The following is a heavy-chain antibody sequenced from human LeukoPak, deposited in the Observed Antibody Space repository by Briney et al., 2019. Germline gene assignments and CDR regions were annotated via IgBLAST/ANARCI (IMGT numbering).Heavy chain of an antibody. D-gene: IGHD1-26*01. CDR3: AKEKYSGSNYPIDY. J-gene: IGHJ4*02. CDR1: GFTFSSYA. CDR2: ISGSGGST. V-gene: IGHV3-23*01. Sequence: GGSLRLSCAASGFTFSSYAMSWVRQAPGKGLEWVSAISGSGGSTYYADSVKGRFTISRDNSKNTLYLQMNSLRAEDTAVYCCAKEKYSGSNYPIDYWGQGTLVTVSS.